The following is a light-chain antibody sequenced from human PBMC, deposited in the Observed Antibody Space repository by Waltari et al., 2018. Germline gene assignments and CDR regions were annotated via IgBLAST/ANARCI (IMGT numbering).Light chain of an antibody. V-gene: IGLV2-11*01. CDR3: CSYAGTYTVRV. Sequence: QSALPQPRSVSGSPGQSVPISCTGTSSDVGSYHHVSWYQQHPGKAPKLMIYGVSKRPSGVPDRFSGSKSGNTASLTISGLQAEDEGDYYCCSYAGTYTVRVFGGGTKVTVL. CDR1: SSDVGSYHH. CDR2: GVS. J-gene: IGLJ3*02.